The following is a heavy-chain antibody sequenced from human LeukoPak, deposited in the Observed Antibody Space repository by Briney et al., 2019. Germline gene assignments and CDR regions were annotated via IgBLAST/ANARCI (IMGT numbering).Heavy chain of an antibody. V-gene: IGHV1-69*13. Sequence: GASVTVSCKASGGTFSSYAISWVRQAPGQGLEWMGGIIPIFGTANYAQKFQGRVTITADESTSTAYMELSSLRSEDTAVYYCARTPRYYDSSGYYVYWGQGTLVTVSS. CDR1: GGTFSSYA. D-gene: IGHD3-22*01. CDR3: ARTPRYYDSSGYYVY. J-gene: IGHJ4*02. CDR2: IIPIFGTA.